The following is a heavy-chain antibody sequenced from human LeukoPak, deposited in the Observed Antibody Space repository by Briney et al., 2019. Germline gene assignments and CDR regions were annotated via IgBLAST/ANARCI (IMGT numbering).Heavy chain of an antibody. J-gene: IGHJ6*03. CDR2: MYNSGST. Sequence: SETLSLTCGVSGYSITSGFCWGWIRQPPGKELEWIAFMYNSGSTYYDPSLKSRVTMSIDTSKNLLSLKLGSVTAADTAVYYCARTPTGYYMDVWGKGTTVTVSS. D-gene: IGHD2-8*02. CDR3: ARTPTGYYMDV. V-gene: IGHV4-38-2*01. CDR1: GYSITSGFC.